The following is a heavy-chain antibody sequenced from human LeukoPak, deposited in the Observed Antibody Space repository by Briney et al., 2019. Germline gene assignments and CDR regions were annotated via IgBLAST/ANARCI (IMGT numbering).Heavy chain of an antibody. CDR3: ARALYGYCTNGVCPPGY. V-gene: IGHV3-9*01. D-gene: IGHD2-8*01. J-gene: IGHJ4*02. Sequence: GGSLRLSCAASGFTFDDYAMHWVRHAPGKGLEWVSGISWNSGSIGYADSVKGRFTISRDNAKNSLYLQMNSLRAEDTAVYYCARALYGYCTNGVCPPGYWGQGTLVTVSS. CDR1: GFTFDDYA. CDR2: ISWNSGSI.